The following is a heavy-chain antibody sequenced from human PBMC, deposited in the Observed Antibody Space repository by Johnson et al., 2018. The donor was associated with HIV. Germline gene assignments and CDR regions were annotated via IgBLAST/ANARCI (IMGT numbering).Heavy chain of an antibody. CDR1: GFTFSSYW. V-gene: IGHV3-7*01. Sequence: VQLVESGGGLVQPGGSLRLSCAASGFTFSSYWMSWVRQAPGKGLEWVSNIKQDGSEKYYVDSVKGRFTISRDNAKNSLYLQMNSLRAEDTAVYYCARDEITMIVVAGDAFDIWGQGTMVTVSS. CDR2: IKQDGSEK. J-gene: IGHJ3*02. D-gene: IGHD3-22*01. CDR3: ARDEITMIVVAGDAFDI.